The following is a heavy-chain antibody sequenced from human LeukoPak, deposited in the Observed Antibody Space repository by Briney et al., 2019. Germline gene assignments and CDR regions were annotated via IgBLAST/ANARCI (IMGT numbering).Heavy chain of an antibody. CDR3: ARGSPHYDILTGYHDY. D-gene: IGHD3-9*01. V-gene: IGHV1-2*02. J-gene: IGHJ4*02. Sequence: ASVKVSCKASGYTFTGYYMHWVRQAPGQGLEWMGWINPNSGGTNYAQKFQGRVTMTRDTSISTAYMELSRLRSDDTAVYYCARGSPHYDILTGYHDYWGQGSLVVVSS. CDR1: GYTFTGYY. CDR2: INPNSGGT.